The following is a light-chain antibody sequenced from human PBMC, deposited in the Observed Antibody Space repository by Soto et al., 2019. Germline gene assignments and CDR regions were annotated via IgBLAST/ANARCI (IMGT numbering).Light chain of an antibody. CDR1: SSNIGSNT. Sequence: QAVVTQPPSASGTPGQRVTISCSGSSSNIGSNTVNWYQQLPGTAPKLLIYSNDQRPSGVPDRFSGSKSGTSASLAISGLQSEDEAGYYCAAWDGSLNGQVFGGGTKLTVL. J-gene: IGLJ2*01. CDR3: AAWDGSLNGQV. V-gene: IGLV1-44*01. CDR2: SND.